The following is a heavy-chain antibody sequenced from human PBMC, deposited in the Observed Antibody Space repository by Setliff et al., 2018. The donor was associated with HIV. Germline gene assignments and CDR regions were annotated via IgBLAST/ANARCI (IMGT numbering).Heavy chain of an antibody. V-gene: IGHV3-66*02. CDR3: ARARLYNSALDY. CDR2: IYSGGST. J-gene: IGHJ4*02. D-gene: IGHD3-10*01. Sequence: PGGSLRLSCAASGFTVSGNYMTWVRQAPGKGLEWVSTIYSGGSTYHADSVKGRFTLSRDNSKNTLYLQLNSLRPEDTAVYYCARARLYNSALDYWGQGTLVTVSS. CDR1: GFTVSGNY.